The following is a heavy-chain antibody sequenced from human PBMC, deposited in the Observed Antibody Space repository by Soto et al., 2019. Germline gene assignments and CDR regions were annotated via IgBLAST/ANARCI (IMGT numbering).Heavy chain of an antibody. CDR1: GFTFNNYV. D-gene: IGHD3-22*01. CDR2: IWYDGSHE. J-gene: IGHJ2*01. V-gene: IGHV3-33*01. CDR3: ARDRYSYDSRAYQGVDWYFDL. Sequence: GGSLILSWGSSGFTFNNYVMHWVRQAPGKGLEWVAVIWYDGSHESYADSVKGRFTISRDNSKNTLYLQMNSLRAEDTAVYYCARDRYSYDSRAYQGVDWYFDLWGRGTLVTVSS.